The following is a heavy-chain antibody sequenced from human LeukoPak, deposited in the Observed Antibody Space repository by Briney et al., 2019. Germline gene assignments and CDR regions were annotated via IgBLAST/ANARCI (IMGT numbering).Heavy chain of an antibody. Sequence: PGGSLRLSCATSGFTFENFAMHWVRQAPGKGLEWVSLISWDGGSTYYADSVKGRFTISRDNSKNSLYLQMNSLRAEDTALYYCAKDASGYSYYYYYYMDVWGKGTTVTVSS. V-gene: IGHV3-43D*03. CDR2: ISWDGGST. J-gene: IGHJ6*03. CDR3: AKDASGYSYYYYYYMDV. CDR1: GFTFENFA. D-gene: IGHD3-22*01.